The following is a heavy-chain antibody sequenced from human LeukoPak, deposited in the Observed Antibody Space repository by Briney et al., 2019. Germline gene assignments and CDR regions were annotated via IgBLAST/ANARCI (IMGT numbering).Heavy chain of an antibody. CDR1: GFTFSSYA. Sequence: TGGSLRLSCAASGFTFSSYAMSWVSQAPGKGLEWVSAISGSGGSTYYADSVKGRFTISRDNSKNTLYLQMNSLRAEDTAVYYCAKALGYYDSSGQPYFDYWGQGTLVTVSS. J-gene: IGHJ4*02. CDR2: ISGSGGST. V-gene: IGHV3-23*01. CDR3: AKALGYYDSSGQPYFDY. D-gene: IGHD3-22*01.